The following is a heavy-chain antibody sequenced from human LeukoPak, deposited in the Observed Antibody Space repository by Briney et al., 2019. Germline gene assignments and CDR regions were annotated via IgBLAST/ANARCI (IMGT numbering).Heavy chain of an antibody. D-gene: IGHD1-26*01. CDR2: ISYSGSYI. CDR3: VRDRGTYRPIDY. V-gene: IGHV3-21*04. CDR1: GFTFSSYS. J-gene: IGHJ4*02. Sequence: PGGSLRLSCAASGFTFSSYSMNWVRQAPGKGLEWVSSISYSGSYIYYADSVKGRFTISRDNAQNSLYLQMNSLRADDTAVYYCVRDRGTYRPIDYWGQGTLVAVSS.